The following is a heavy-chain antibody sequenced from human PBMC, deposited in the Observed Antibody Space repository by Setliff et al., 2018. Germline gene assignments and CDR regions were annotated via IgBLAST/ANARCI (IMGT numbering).Heavy chain of an antibody. J-gene: IGHJ3*02. CDR1: GFSLSGSA. Sequence: GGSLRLSCAASGFSLSGSAVYWVRQASVKGLEWIGRIRGRTDNYATAYAASVRGRFTISRDDSKNTAYLQMNSLKTEDTAVYYCTFARDGYDVFDIWGQGTMVTVSS. CDR2: IRGRTDNYAT. D-gene: IGHD5-18*01. CDR3: TFARDGYDVFDI. V-gene: IGHV3-73*01.